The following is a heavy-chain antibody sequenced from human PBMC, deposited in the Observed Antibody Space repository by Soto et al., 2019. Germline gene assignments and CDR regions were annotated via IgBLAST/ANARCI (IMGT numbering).Heavy chain of an antibody. J-gene: IGHJ3*02. CDR2: IRYSGSTI. CDR1: GFTFSDYY. Sequence: GSLGLACAAYGFTFSDYYMSWIRQAPGKGLEWVSYIRYSGSTIYYADSVKGRFTISRDNDKNSLYLQMNSLRAEDTAVYYCARENLAFDSWGQGTMVTV. V-gene: IGHV3-11*01. CDR3: ARENLAFDS.